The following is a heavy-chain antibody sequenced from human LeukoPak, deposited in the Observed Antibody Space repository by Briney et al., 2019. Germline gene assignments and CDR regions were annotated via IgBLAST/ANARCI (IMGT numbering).Heavy chain of an antibody. J-gene: IGHJ4*02. D-gene: IGHD3-22*01. Sequence: ETLSLTCTVSGGSISSYYWSWVRQAPGKGLEWVSTIYSGGSTYYADSVKGRFSISRDNSKNTLYLQMNSLRAEDTAVYYCAKDVDSSGYYYFDYWGQGTLVTVSS. CDR1: GGSISSYY. CDR3: AKDVDSSGYYYFDY. V-gene: IGHV3-53*01. CDR2: IYSGGST.